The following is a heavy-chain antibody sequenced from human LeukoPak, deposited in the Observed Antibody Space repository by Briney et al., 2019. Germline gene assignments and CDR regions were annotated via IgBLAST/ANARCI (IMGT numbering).Heavy chain of an antibody. D-gene: IGHD3-16*01. Sequence: QAGGSLRLSCAASGFTFSSYAMSWVRQAPGKGLEWVSAISGSGGSTYYADSVKGRFTISRDNAKNSLYLQMNGLRAEDTALYYCVKDTKYGGGYATGAFDVWGQGTMVIVSS. CDR1: GFTFSSYA. J-gene: IGHJ3*01. V-gene: IGHV3-23*01. CDR3: VKDTKYGGGYATGAFDV. CDR2: ISGSGGST.